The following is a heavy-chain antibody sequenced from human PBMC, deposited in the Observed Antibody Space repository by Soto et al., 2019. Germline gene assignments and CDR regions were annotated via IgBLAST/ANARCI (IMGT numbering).Heavy chain of an antibody. CDR1: GGTFSSYA. Sequence: QVQLVQSGAEVKKPGYSVKVSCKASGGTFSSYAISWVRQAPGQGLEWMGGIIPIFGTANYAQKFQGRVTITADESTSTAYRELSSLRSEDTAVYYCARGEGGQSPGYNWFDPWGQGTLVTVSS. J-gene: IGHJ5*02. V-gene: IGHV1-69*01. CDR2: IIPIFGTA. CDR3: ARGEGGQSPGYNWFDP. D-gene: IGHD2-15*01.